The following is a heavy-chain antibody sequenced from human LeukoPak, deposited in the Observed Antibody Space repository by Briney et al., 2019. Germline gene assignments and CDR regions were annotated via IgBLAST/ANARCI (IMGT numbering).Heavy chain of an antibody. CDR1: GFTFSSYW. Sequence: PGGSLRLSCAASGFTFSSYWMSWVRQAPGKGLEWVANIKQDGSEKYYVDFVKGRFAISRDNAKNSLYLQMNSLRAEDMAVYYCARVGYSSGWAYDAFDIWGQGTMVTVSS. J-gene: IGHJ3*02. CDR3: ARVGYSSGWAYDAFDI. CDR2: IKQDGSEK. D-gene: IGHD6-19*01. V-gene: IGHV3-7*01.